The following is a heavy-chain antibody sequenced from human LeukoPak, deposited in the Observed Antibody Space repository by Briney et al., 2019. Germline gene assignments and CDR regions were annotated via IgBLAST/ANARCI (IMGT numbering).Heavy chain of an antibody. Sequence: PGGSLRLSCAASGFTVSSNYMSWVRQAPGKGLEWVSVIYSGGSTYYADSVKGRFTISRHNSKNTLYLQMSSLRADDTAVYFCARDPGTIPDVINFHFDFWGQGTLVTVSS. J-gene: IGHJ4*02. D-gene: IGHD2-21*01. CDR1: GFTVSSNY. V-gene: IGHV3-53*04. CDR3: ARDPGTIPDVINFHFDF. CDR2: IYSGGST.